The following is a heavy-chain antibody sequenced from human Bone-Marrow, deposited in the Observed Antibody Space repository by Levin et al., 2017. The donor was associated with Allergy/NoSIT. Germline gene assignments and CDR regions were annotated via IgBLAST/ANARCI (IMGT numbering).Heavy chain of an antibody. CDR1: RLGFDVYS. CDR2: IDWDGGAT. CDR3: SREGAGAYGLDV. J-gene: IGHJ6*02. Sequence: PGGSLRLSCAASRLGFDVYSMHWVRQRPGKGLEWVSLIDWDGGATHYADSVKGRFTISRDNSNNSVYLQMNSLRTEDTARYYCSREGAGAYGLDVWGQGTTVTVSS. D-gene: IGHD4-17*01. V-gene: IGHV3-43*01.